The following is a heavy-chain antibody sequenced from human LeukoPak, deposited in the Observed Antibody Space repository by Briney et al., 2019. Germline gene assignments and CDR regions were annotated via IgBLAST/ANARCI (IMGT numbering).Heavy chain of an antibody. CDR2: INHNGNVN. Sequence: GGSLRLSCAASGFTFSSYWMNWARQAPGKGLEWVASINHNGNVNYYVDSVKGRFTISRDNAKNSLYLQMSNLRAEDTAVYFSAGGGGLDVWGQGATVTVSS. CDR1: GFTFSSYW. J-gene: IGHJ6*02. D-gene: IGHD3-16*01. V-gene: IGHV3-7*03. CDR3: AGGGGLDV.